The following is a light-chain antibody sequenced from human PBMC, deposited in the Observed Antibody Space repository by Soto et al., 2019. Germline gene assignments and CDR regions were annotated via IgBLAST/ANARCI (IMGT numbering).Light chain of an antibody. J-gene: IGLJ1*01. CDR2: DVS. CDR1: SSDVGYYNL. Sequence: QSALTQPASVSGSPGQSITISCTGTSSDVGYYNLVSWYQQHPGKAPKLMIYDVSKRPSGVDDRFSGSKSGNTASLTISGLQDEDEADYYCCSYAGSSFYVFGTGTKVTVL. V-gene: IGLV2-23*02. CDR3: CSYAGSSFYV.